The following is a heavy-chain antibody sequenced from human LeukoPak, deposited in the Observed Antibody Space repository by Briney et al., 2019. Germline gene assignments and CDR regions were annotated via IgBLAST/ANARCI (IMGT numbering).Heavy chain of an antibody. CDR2: INSDGINT. CDR1: GFTFDDYG. V-gene: IGHV3-74*01. Sequence: GGSLRLSCAASGFTFDDYGLSWVRQAPGKGLEWVSRINSDGINTSYADSVKGRFTISRDNAKNTLNLQMNSLRAEDTAVYYCARDLGQYYDTSDNWFDPWGQGILVTVSS. CDR3: ARDLGQYYDTSDNWFDP. J-gene: IGHJ5*02. D-gene: IGHD3-22*01.